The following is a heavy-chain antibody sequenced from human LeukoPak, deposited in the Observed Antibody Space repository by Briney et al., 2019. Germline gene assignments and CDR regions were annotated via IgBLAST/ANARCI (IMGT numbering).Heavy chain of an antibody. D-gene: IGHD5-18*01. V-gene: IGHV3-21*01. Sequence: GGSLRLSCAASEFTFSTYTMNWVRQAPGKGLEWLSSISGSSSYIYYADSVKGRFTISRDNAKNSLYLQMNSLRAEDTALYYCARGETHTAILEHSGMDVWGQGTTVTVSS. CDR1: EFTFSTYT. CDR2: ISGSSSYI. CDR3: ARGETHTAILEHSGMDV. J-gene: IGHJ6*02.